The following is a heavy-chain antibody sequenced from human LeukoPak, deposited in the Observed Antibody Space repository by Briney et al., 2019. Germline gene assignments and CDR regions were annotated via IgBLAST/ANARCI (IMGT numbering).Heavy chain of an antibody. Sequence: HAGGSLRLSCAASGFTFSSYGMHWVRQAPGKGLEWVAAISYDGSNKYYADSVKGRFTISRDNSKNTLYLQMNSLRAEDTAVYYCAKELRGYSYGLRNNWFDPWGQGTLVTVSS. J-gene: IGHJ5*02. CDR3: AKELRGYSYGLRNNWFDP. CDR1: GFTFSSYG. D-gene: IGHD5-18*01. V-gene: IGHV3-30*18. CDR2: ISYDGSNK.